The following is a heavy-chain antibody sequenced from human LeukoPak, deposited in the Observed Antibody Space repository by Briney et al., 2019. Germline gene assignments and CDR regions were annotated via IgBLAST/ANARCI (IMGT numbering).Heavy chain of an antibody. CDR3: ARVASIAVAGTFFDY. V-gene: IGHV1-46*01. J-gene: IGHJ4*02. Sequence: GASVKVSCKASGYTFTSYYMHWVRQAPGQGLEWMGIINPSGGSTSYAQKFQGRVTMTRDTSTSIVYMELSSLRSEDTAVYYCARVASIAVAGTFFDYWGQGTLVTVSS. CDR2: INPSGGST. D-gene: IGHD6-19*01. CDR1: GYTFTSYY.